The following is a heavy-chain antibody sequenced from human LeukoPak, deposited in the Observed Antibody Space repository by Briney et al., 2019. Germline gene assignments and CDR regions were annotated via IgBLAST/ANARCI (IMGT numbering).Heavy chain of an antibody. CDR3: AKGTGLYYYYYYMDV. J-gene: IGHJ6*03. V-gene: IGHV3-9*01. CDR2: ISWNSGSI. Sequence: GGSLRLSCAASGFTFDDYAMHWVRQAPGKGLEGVSGISWNSGSIGYADSVKGRFTISRDNAKNSLYLQMNSLRAEDTALYYCAKGTGLYYYYYYMDVWGKGTTVTISS. CDR1: GFTFDDYA.